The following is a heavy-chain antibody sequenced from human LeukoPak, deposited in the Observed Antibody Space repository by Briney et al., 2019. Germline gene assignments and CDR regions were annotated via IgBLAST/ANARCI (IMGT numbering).Heavy chain of an antibody. CDR1: GFTFSDFE. J-gene: IGHJ3*02. CDR3: AINPDYGDYIDAFHI. D-gene: IGHD4-17*01. V-gene: IGHV3-48*03. Sequence: GGSLRLSCGGSGFTFSDFEMNWVRQTPGKGLEWVAYISSSGSLYYADSVTGRFTISRDNAKNSLNLHMNSLRAEDTAVYYCAINPDYGDYIDAFHIWGQGTMVTVSS. CDR2: ISSSGSL.